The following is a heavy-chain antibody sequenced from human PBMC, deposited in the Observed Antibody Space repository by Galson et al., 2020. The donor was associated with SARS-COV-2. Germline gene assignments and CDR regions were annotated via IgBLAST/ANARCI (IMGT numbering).Heavy chain of an antibody. J-gene: IGHJ4*02. CDR1: GFTFSTYV. D-gene: IGHD3-9*01. Sequence: GGSLRLSCAASGFTFSTYVMHWVSQAPGKGLEWVAVILSDVNRKFYADSVKGRFTVSRDNSKNTFYLQMNSLGDEDAALYYCARDFGWSYYSDLWGQGVLGTVPA. CDR2: ILSDVNRK. CDR3: ARDFGWSYYSDL. V-gene: IGHV3-30-3*01.